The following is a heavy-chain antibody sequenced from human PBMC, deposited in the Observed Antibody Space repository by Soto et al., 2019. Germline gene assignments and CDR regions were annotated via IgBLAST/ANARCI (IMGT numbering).Heavy chain of an antibody. D-gene: IGHD3-10*01. CDR2: ISYDGSNK. J-gene: IGHJ6*02. Sequence: GGSLRLSCAASGFTFSSYGMHWVRQAPGKALEWVAVISYDGSNKYYADSVKGRFTISRDNSKNTLYLQMNSLRAEDTAVYYCAKDWQFGESVFNYYYYGMDVWGQGTTLTVSS. V-gene: IGHV3-30*18. CDR1: GFTFSSYG. CDR3: AKDWQFGESVFNYYYYGMDV.